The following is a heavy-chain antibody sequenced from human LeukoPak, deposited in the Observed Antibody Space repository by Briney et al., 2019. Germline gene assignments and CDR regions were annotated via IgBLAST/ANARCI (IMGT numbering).Heavy chain of an antibody. J-gene: IGHJ6*03. CDR2: MNPNSGNT. V-gene: IGHV1-8*01. Sequence: ASVKVSCKASGYTFTSYDINWVRQATGQGLEWMGWMNPNSGNTGYAQKFQGRVTMTRNTSISTAYMELSSLRSEDTAVYYCARGLVHWDNDYYYYMDVWGKGTTVTVSS. CDR3: ARGLVHWDNDYYYYMDV. D-gene: IGHD6-6*01. CDR1: GYTFTSYD.